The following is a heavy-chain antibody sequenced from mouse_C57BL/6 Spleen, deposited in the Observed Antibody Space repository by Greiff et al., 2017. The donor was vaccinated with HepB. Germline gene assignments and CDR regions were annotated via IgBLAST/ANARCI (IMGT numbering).Heavy chain of an antibody. CDR3: AREDYDYEGFAY. J-gene: IGHJ3*01. CDR1: GYSITSGYY. CDR2: ISYDGSN. Sequence: DVKLQESGPGLVKPSQSLSLTCSVTGYSITSGYYWNWIRQFPGNKLEWMGYISYDGSNNYNPSLKNRISITRDTSKNQFFLKLNSVTTEDTATYYCAREDYDYEGFAYWGQGTLVTVSA. V-gene: IGHV3-6*01. D-gene: IGHD2-4*01.